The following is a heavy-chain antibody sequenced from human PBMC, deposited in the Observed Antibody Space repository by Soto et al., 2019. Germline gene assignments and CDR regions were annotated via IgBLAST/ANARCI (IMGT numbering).Heavy chain of an antibody. J-gene: IGHJ4*02. CDR1: GYTFTTYG. CDR3: ARVASITADY. CDR2: INAHNGNT. Sequence: QVQLVQSGVEVKKPGASVKVSCKASGYTFTTYGITWVRQAPGQGLEWMGWINAHNGNTNYAQKFPGRVTLTTDTSTSTAYMELRSLRSDDTGGYYCARVASITADYWGQGTLVTVSS. V-gene: IGHV1-18*01.